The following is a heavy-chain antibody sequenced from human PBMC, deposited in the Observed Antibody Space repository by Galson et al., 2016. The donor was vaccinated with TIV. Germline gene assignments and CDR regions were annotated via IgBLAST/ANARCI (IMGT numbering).Heavy chain of an antibody. CDR3: ARNFVGGEAFEV. V-gene: IGHV2-70*04. CDR2: IDWDNDK. CDR1: GFPLTTNKMR. Sequence: PALVKPTQTLTLTCTFSGFPLTTNKMRVSWIRQPPGKALEWLARIDWDNDKFYSTSLKTRLTISKDTSKNQVVLAMTNMDPVDTATYYCARNFVGGEAFEVWGQGMMVTVSS. D-gene: IGHD3-16*01. J-gene: IGHJ3*01.